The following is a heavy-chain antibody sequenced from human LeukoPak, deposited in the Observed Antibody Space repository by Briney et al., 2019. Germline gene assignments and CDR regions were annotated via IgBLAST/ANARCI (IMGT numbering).Heavy chain of an antibody. CDR1: GGSFSGYY. D-gene: IGHD4-17*01. CDR3: ARTPYGEFDY. Sequence: SETLSLTCAVYGGSFSGYYWSWIRQPPRKGLEWIGEINHSGSTNYNPSLKSRVTISVDTSKNQFSLKLSSVTAADTAVYYCARTPYGEFDYWGQGTLVTVSS. V-gene: IGHV4-34*01. J-gene: IGHJ4*02. CDR2: INHSGST.